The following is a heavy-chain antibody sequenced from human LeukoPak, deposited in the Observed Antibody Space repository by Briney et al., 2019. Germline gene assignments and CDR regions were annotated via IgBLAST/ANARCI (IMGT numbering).Heavy chain of an antibody. Sequence: GRSLRLSCAASGFTFDEYAMHWVRLSPGKGLEWVSGISWNSGSIDYADSVKGRFTISRDNAKDSLYLQMNSLRTEDTALYYCTKSGCSGTSCYVNHWGQGTMATVSS. D-gene: IGHD2-2*01. CDR3: TKSGCSGTSCYVNH. V-gene: IGHV3-9*01. CDR1: GFTFDEYA. CDR2: ISWNSGSI. J-gene: IGHJ5*02.